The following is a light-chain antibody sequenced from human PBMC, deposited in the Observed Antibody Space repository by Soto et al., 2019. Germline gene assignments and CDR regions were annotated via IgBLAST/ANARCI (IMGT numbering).Light chain of an antibody. J-gene: IGKJ4*01. CDR2: KAS. V-gene: IGKV1-5*03. CDR3: QQYNSYL. CDR1: QSISSW. Sequence: DIQMTQSPSTLSASVGDRVTITCRASQSISSWLAWYQQKPGKAPKLPIYKASSLESGVPSRFSGSGSGTEFTLTISSLQPDDFATYYCQQYNSYLFGGGTKVEIK.